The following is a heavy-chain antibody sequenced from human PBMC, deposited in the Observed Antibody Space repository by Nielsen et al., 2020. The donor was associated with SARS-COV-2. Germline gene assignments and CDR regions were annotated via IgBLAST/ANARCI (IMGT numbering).Heavy chain of an antibody. V-gene: IGHV3-9*01. Sequence: SLRLSCAASGFTFDDYAMHWVRQAPGKGLEWVSGISWNSGSIGYADSVKGRFTISRDNAKNSLYLQMNSLRAEDTALYYCASLYSSSWYSPFDYWGQGTLVTVSS. CDR1: GFTFDDYA. J-gene: IGHJ4*02. CDR2: ISWNSGSI. D-gene: IGHD6-13*01. CDR3: ASLYSSSWYSPFDY.